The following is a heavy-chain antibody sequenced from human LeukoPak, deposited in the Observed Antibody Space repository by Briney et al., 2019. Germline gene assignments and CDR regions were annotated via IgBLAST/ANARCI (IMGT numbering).Heavy chain of an antibody. CDR1: GFTSSRYH. CDR3: ARRTGYMDV. V-gene: IGHV4-34*01. J-gene: IGHJ6*03. CDR2: INHSGST. Sequence: GSLRLSCVVSGFTSSRYHMNWVRQAPGKGLEWIGEINHSGSTNYNPSLKSRVTISVDTSKNQFSLKLSSVAAADTAVYYCARRTGYMDVWGKGTTVTISS.